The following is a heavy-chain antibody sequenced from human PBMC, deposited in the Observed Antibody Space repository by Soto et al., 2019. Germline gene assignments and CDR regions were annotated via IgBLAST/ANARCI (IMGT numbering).Heavy chain of an antibody. Sequence: GESLKISCKGSGYSFTSYWIGWVRQMPGKGLEWMGIIYPGDSDTRYSPSFQGQVTISADKSISTAYLQWSSLKASDTAMYYCARTVRGVIIGYNWFDPWGQGTLVTGSS. CDR2: IYPGDSDT. D-gene: IGHD3-10*01. CDR3: ARTVRGVIIGYNWFDP. CDR1: GYSFTSYW. J-gene: IGHJ5*02. V-gene: IGHV5-51*01.